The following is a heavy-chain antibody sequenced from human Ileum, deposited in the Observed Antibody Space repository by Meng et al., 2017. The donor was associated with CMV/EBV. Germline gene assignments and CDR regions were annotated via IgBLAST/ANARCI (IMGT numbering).Heavy chain of an antibody. J-gene: IGHJ4*02. Sequence: ESGPGPMKPYKTLSLTCTVSGDSLSTGDYYWSWIRQPPGKGPEWIGHIYYSGSTLYNPSLKSPVTISLDKSKNQFSLRLRSVTAADTAVYFCAREGGGWYFDSWGQGTLVTVSS. CDR2: IYYSGST. CDR1: GDSLSTGDYY. CDR3: AREGGGWYFDS. D-gene: IGHD6-19*01. V-gene: IGHV4-30-4*01.